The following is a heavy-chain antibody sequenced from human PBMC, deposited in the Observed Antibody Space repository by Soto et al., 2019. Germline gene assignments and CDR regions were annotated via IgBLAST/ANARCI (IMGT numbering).Heavy chain of an antibody. D-gene: IGHD1-1*01. CDR1: GGSISSGGYY. CDR3: ARDRSVGREPHGMDV. Sequence: QVQLQESGPGLVKPLQTLSLTCTVSGGSISSGGYYWSWIRQHPGKGLEWIGYIYYSGSTYYNPSLKSRVTISVDTSKNQFSLKLSSVTAADTAVYYCARDRSVGREPHGMDVWGQGTTVTVSS. V-gene: IGHV4-31*03. J-gene: IGHJ6*02. CDR2: IYYSGST.